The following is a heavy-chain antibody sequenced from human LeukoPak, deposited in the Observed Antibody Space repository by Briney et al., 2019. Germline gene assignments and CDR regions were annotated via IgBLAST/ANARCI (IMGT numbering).Heavy chain of an antibody. CDR1: GFTFSNYA. D-gene: IGHD3-22*01. Sequence: PGGSLRLSCAAAGFTFSNYAMSWVRQAPGKGLECVSTISGSGGSTYYADSVKGRFTISRDNSKNTLYLQMNSLRAEDTAVYYCATEFYYDSSGYYPHYFDYWGQGTLVTVSS. J-gene: IGHJ4*02. CDR2: ISGSGGST. V-gene: IGHV3-23*01. CDR3: ATEFYYDSSGYYPHYFDY.